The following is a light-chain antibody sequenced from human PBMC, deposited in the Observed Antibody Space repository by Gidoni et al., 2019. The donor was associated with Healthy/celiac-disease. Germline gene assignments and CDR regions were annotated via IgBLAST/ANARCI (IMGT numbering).Light chain of an antibody. J-gene: IGLJ2*01. CDR2: GNS. V-gene: IGLV1-40*01. Sequence: QSVLTQPPSVSGAPGQRVTIPCTGSSSNIGAGYDVHWYQQLPGTAPKLLIYGNSNRPSGVPDRFSGSKSGTSASLAITGLQVEDEADYYCQSYDSSLSGSVFGGGTKLTVL. CDR3: QSYDSSLSGSV. CDR1: SSNIGAGYD.